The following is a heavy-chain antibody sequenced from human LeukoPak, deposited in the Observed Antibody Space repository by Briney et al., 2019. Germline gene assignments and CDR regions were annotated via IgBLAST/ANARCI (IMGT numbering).Heavy chain of an antibody. Sequence: GGSLRLSCAASGFTFSSYSMNWVRQAPGKGLEWVSYISSSSSTIYYADSAKGRFTISRDNAKNSLYLQMNSLRAEDTAVYYCARDVSYYYYYGMDVWGQGTTVTVSS. V-gene: IGHV3-48*01. J-gene: IGHJ6*02. CDR2: ISSSSSTI. CDR3: ARDVSYYYYYGMDV. CDR1: GFTFSSYS.